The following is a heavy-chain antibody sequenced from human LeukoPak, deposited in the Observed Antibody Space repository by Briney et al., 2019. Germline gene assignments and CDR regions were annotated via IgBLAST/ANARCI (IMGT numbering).Heavy chain of an antibody. D-gene: IGHD3-10*01. J-gene: IGHJ1*01. CDR1: GYTFTGYY. CDR2: INPNSGGT. Sequence: ASVKVSCKASGYTFTGYYMHWVRQAPGQGLEWMGWINPNSGGTNYAQKFQGRVTMTRDTSISTAYMELSRLRSDDTAVYYCARTQLVRGVVQYFQHWGQGTLVTVSS. V-gene: IGHV1-2*02. CDR3: ARTQLVRGVVQYFQH.